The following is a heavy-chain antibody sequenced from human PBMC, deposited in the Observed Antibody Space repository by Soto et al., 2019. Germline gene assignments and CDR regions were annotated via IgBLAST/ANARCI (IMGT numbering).Heavy chain of an antibody. Sequence: QVQLVQYGAAVKKPGSSVKVDCHASGGTFSSSAITWVRQAPGQGLEWMGGIIPIFGTANYAHKFQGRVMIPADESTSTAYMELSSMRSEDTAVYYCARSEARGYYYYGMDVWGQGTTVTVSS. CDR3: ARSEARGYYYYGMDV. CDR2: IIPIFGTA. J-gene: IGHJ6*02. D-gene: IGHD3-10*01. V-gene: IGHV1-69*01. CDR1: GGTFSSSA.